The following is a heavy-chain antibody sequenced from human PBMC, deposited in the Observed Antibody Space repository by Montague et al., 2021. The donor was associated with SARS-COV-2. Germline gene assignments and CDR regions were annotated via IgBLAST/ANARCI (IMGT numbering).Heavy chain of an antibody. Sequence: SETLSLTCTVSGGSISSSSYFWGWIRQPPGKGLEWIGSIYYSGSTYYXPSLKSRVTISVDTSKNQFPLKLGSVTAADTAVFYCARKTSRGLTIFGVVTASYCFDYWGQGTLVTVSS. J-gene: IGHJ4*02. CDR3: ARKTSRGLTIFGVVTASYCFDY. D-gene: IGHD3-3*01. CDR2: IYYSGST. V-gene: IGHV4-39*01. CDR1: GGSISSSSYF.